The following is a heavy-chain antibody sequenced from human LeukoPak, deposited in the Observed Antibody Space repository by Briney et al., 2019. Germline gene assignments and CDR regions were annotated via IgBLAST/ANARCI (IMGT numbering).Heavy chain of an antibody. J-gene: IGHJ5*02. CDR2: ISGSGGST. CDR3: AKGGYFPFDP. Sequence: GGSLRLSCAASGFTFSSYAMSWVRQAPGKGLEWVWAISGSGGSTYYADSVRGRFTIFRANSKNMLYLQMNSLRAEDAAVYYCAKGGYFPFDPWGQGTLVTVSS. CDR1: GFTFSSYA. D-gene: IGHD3-9*01. V-gene: IGHV3-23*01.